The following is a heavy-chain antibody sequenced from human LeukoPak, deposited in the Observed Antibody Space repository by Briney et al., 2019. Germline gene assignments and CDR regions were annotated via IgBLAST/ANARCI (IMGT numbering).Heavy chain of an antibody. CDR3: ARDAPYYDFWSGYRYPDY. Sequence: ASVKVSCKASGYTFTGYYMHWVRQAPGQGLEWVGWINPNSGGTNYAQKFQGRVTMTRDTSISTAYMELSRLRSDDTAVYYCARDAPYYDFWSGYRYPDYWGQGTLVTVSS. CDR2: INPNSGGT. CDR1: GYTFTGYY. J-gene: IGHJ4*02. V-gene: IGHV1-2*02. D-gene: IGHD3-3*01.